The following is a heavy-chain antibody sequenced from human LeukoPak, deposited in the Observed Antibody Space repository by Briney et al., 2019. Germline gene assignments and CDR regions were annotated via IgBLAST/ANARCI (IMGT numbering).Heavy chain of an antibody. Sequence: ASVKVSCKASGYTFTSYYMHWVRQAPGQGLEWMGIINPSGGSTSYAQKFQGRVTMTRDTSISTAYMELSRLRSDDTAVYYCARAVVGRWPHYYFDYWGQGTLVTVSS. D-gene: IGHD5-24*01. J-gene: IGHJ4*02. V-gene: IGHV1-46*01. CDR3: ARAVVGRWPHYYFDY. CDR1: GYTFTSYY. CDR2: INPSGGST.